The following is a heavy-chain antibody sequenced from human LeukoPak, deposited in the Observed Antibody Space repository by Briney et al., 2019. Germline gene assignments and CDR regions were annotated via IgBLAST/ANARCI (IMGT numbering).Heavy chain of an antibody. V-gene: IGHV3-7*01. CDR3: ARAFSGGWADY. Sequence: GGSLRLSCAASGFTFSSYWMTWVRQAPGKGLEWVANIKQDGSEKYYVDSVKGRFTISRDNAKNSLYLQMTSLRAEDTAVYYCARAFSGGWADYWGQGTLVTVSS. D-gene: IGHD6-19*01. CDR2: IKQDGSEK. J-gene: IGHJ4*02. CDR1: GFTFSSYW.